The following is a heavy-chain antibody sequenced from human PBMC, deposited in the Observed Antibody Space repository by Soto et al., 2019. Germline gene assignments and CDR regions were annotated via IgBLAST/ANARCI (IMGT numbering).Heavy chain of an antibody. Sequence: EVQLLESGGGLVQPGGSLRLSCAASGFTFSSYAMSWVRQAPGKGLEWVSGMSGSGGTAYYRDSGKGRFTISRDNSKQTLYLQMNSLRAEDTALYYCAKGPIFGVENIYDYWGQGTLVPVSS. D-gene: IGHD3-3*01. V-gene: IGHV3-23*01. J-gene: IGHJ4*02. CDR2: MSGSGGTA. CDR1: GFTFSSYA. CDR3: AKGPIFGVENIYDY.